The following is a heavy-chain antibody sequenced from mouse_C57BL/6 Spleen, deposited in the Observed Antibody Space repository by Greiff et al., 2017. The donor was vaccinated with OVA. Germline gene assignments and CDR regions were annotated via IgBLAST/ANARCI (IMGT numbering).Heavy chain of an antibody. CDR3: AREIITTGVATDWYFDV. Sequence: EVQGVESGGGLVKPGGSLKLSCAASGFTFSDYGMHWVRQAPEKGLEWVAYISSGSSTIYYADTVKGRFTISRDNAKNTLFLQMTSLRSEDTAMYYCAREIITTGVATDWYFDVWGTGTTVTVSS. V-gene: IGHV5-17*01. D-gene: IGHD1-1*01. CDR2: ISSGSSTI. J-gene: IGHJ1*03. CDR1: GFTFSDYG.